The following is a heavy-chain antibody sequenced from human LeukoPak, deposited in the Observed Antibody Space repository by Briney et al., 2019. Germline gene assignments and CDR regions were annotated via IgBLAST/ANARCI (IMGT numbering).Heavy chain of an antibody. Sequence: SETLSLTCTVSGGSISSRSYYWGWIRQPPGKGLEWIGSIYYSGSTYYNPSLKSRVTISVDTSKNQFSLKLSSVTAADTAVYYCASKYCSSTTCAVGLVDYWGQGTLVTVSS. J-gene: IGHJ4*02. CDR3: ASKYCSSTTCAVGLVDY. V-gene: IGHV4-39*01. CDR2: IYYSGST. D-gene: IGHD2-2*01. CDR1: GGSISSRSYY.